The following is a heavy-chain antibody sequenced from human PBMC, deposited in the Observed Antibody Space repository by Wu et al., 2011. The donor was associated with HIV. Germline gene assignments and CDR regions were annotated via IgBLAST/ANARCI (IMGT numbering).Heavy chain of an antibody. J-gene: IGHJ4*02. D-gene: IGHD1-14*01. CDR3: ARDGTGDDVTSYFDY. V-gene: IGHV1-69*08. Sequence: QVQLVQSGPEVKKPGSSVKVSCQASGGTFNSHTITWVRQAPGQGLEWMGRIIPIFDTPTYAQKFQGRVTLTADKSTGTAYLELSSLTSEDTAVYYCARDGTGDDVTSYFDYWGPGTLVIVSS. CDR1: GGTFNSHT. CDR2: IIPIFDTP.